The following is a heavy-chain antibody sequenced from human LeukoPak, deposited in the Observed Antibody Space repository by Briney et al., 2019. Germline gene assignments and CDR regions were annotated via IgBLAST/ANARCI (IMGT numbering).Heavy chain of an antibody. J-gene: IGHJ5*02. D-gene: IGHD6-19*01. CDR2: ISYDGSNK. CDR3: ARGRIAVAGDWFDP. Sequence: PGGSLRLSCAASGLTFSSYAMHWVRQAPGKGLGWVAVISYDGSNKYYADSVKGRFTISRDNSKNTLYLQMNSLRAEDTAVYYCARGRIAVAGDWFDPWGQGTLVTVSS. CDR1: GLTFSSYA. V-gene: IGHV3-30-3*01.